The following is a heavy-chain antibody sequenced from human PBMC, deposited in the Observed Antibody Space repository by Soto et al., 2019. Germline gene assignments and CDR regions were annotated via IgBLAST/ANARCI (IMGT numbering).Heavy chain of an antibody. V-gene: IGHV4-59*01. CDR3: VREAYIGYGHAIDY. CDR2: NYHSGTT. CDR1: GVPISTYY. J-gene: IGHJ4*02. D-gene: IGHD5-12*01. Sequence: SEPLSLTCFVSGVPISTYYWSWIRQPPGKGLEWIGYNYHSGTTNYNPSLKSRVTISVDTSKNQFSLRLTSVTAADTAIDYCVREAYIGYGHAIDYWGKGTLVTVSS.